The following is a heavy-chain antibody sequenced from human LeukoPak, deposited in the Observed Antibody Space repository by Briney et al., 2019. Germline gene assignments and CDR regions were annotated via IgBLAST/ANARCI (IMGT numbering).Heavy chain of an antibody. J-gene: IGHJ3*02. Sequence: QSGGSLRLSCAASGFTFSSYGMHWVRQAPGRGLEWVAFIRYDGTIKYYTDSVKGRFTISRDNSKSTLYLQMNSLRGEDTAVYYCARGMEAVADAFDIWGQGTMVTVSS. V-gene: IGHV3-30*02. CDR2: IRYDGTIK. D-gene: IGHD6-19*01. CDR3: ARGMEAVADAFDI. CDR1: GFTFSSYG.